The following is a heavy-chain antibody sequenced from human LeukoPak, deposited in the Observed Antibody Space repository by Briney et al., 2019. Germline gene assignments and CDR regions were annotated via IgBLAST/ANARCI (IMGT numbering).Heavy chain of an antibody. V-gene: IGHV1-2*02. D-gene: IGHD6-13*01. J-gene: IGHJ1*01. CDR3: TRVRALAAAGTGARYFQD. CDR2: SNPSSGGT. Sequence: ASVKVSCKASGYTFIDYHIHWLRQAPGQGLEWMGWSNPSSGGTNYAGKFHGRVTMTRDTSTNTAYMELSRLRSDDTAVYFCTRVRALAAAGTGARYFQDWGQGTLVTVSS. CDR1: GYTFIDYH.